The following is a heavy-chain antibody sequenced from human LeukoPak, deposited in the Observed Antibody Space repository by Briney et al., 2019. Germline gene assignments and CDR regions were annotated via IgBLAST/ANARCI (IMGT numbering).Heavy chain of an antibody. J-gene: IGHJ4*02. V-gene: IGHV4-39*07. CDR1: GGSISSSSYY. CDR3: ATYLSIAARRGFDY. CDR2: IYYSGST. D-gene: IGHD6-6*01. Sequence: SETLSLTCTVSGGSISSSSYYWGWIRQPPGKGLEWIGSIYYSGSTYYNPPLKSRVTISVDTSKNQFSLKLSSVTAADTAVYYCATYLSIAARRGFDYWGQGTLVTVSS.